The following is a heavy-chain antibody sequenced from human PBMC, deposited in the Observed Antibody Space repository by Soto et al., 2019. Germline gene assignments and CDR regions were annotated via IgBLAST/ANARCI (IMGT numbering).Heavy chain of an antibody. Sequence: PSETLSLTCTVSGGSISSYYWSWIRQPPGKGLEWIGYIYYSGSTNYNPSLKSRVTISVDTSKNQFSLKLSSVTAADTAVYYCARDNSGDAYYYYYYGMDVWGQGTTVTVSS. J-gene: IGHJ6*02. V-gene: IGHV4-59*01. D-gene: IGHD5-12*01. CDR3: ARDNSGDAYYYYYYGMDV. CDR2: IYYSGST. CDR1: GGSISSYY.